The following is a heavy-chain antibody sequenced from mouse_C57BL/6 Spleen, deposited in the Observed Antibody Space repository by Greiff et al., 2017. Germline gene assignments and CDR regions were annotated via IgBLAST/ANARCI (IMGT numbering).Heavy chain of an antibody. D-gene: IGHD2-10*01. CDR1: GYSITSGYY. V-gene: IGHV3-6*01. Sequence: ESGPGLVKPSQSLSLTCSVTGYSITSGYYWNWIRQFPGNKLEWMGYISYDGSNNYNPSLKNRISITRDTSKNQFFLKLNSVTTEDTATYYCARGPYPDYWGQGTTLTVSS. CDR2: ISYDGSN. CDR3: ARGPYPDY. J-gene: IGHJ2*01.